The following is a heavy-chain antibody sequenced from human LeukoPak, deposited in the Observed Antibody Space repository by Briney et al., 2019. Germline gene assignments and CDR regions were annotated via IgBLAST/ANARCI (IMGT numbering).Heavy chain of an antibody. J-gene: IGHJ4*02. Sequence: SVKVSCKASGGTFSSYTISWVRQAPGQGLEWMGRIIPILGIANYAQKFQGRVTITADKSTSTAYMELSSLRSEDTAVYYCAREPHVDTAMDQTPFDYWGQGTLVTVSP. V-gene: IGHV1-69*04. CDR2: IIPILGIA. CDR3: AREPHVDTAMDQTPFDY. D-gene: IGHD5-18*01. CDR1: GGTFSSYT.